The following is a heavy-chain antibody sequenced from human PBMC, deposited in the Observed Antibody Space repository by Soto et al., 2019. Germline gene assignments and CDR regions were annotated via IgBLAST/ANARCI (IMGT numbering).Heavy chain of an antibody. V-gene: IGHV3-53*01. CDR3: ASLGYSGYDFAFDI. CDR2: IYSGGNT. Sequence: GGSLRLSCAASGFTVSSNYMNWVRQAPGKGLEWVSVIYSGGNTYYADSVKGRFTISRDNSKNTLYLQMNSLRAEDTAVYYCASLGYSGYDFAFDIWGQGTMVTVSS. CDR1: GFTVSSNY. J-gene: IGHJ3*02. D-gene: IGHD5-12*01.